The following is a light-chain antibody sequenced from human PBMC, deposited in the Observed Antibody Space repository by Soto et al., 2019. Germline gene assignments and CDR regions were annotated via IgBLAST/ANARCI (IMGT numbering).Light chain of an antibody. J-gene: IGKJ5*01. CDR1: QSVSSN. V-gene: IGKV3-15*01. Sequence: ENVFTQSPATLSLSPGERATLSCRASQSVSSNLAWYQQKPGQAPRLLIYGASTRATGIPASFSGSGSGTEFTLTISSLRSEDFAVYYCQQYTDWPITYGQGTRLEIK. CDR3: QQYTDWPIT. CDR2: GAS.